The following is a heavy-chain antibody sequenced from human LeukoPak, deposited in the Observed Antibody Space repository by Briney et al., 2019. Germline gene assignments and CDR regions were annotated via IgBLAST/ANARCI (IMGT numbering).Heavy chain of an antibody. V-gene: IGHV3-30-3*01. D-gene: IGHD4/OR15-4a*01. CDR2: ISFDGSIK. CDR3: ARDRSANSRVYYFDY. Sequence: GMSLRLSCAASGFTFSSYAMHWVSQAPGKGLEWGAIISFDGSIKYQADSVKGRFTISRDDSKNTLYLQMNSLRAEDTAVYYCARDRSANSRVYYFDYWGQGTLVTVSS. J-gene: IGHJ4*02. CDR1: GFTFSSYA.